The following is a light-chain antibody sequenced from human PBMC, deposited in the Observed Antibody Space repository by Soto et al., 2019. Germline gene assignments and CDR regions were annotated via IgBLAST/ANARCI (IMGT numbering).Light chain of an antibody. CDR2: GAS. Sequence: EIVMTQSPANLSVSPGERATLACRASQSVSSNLAWYQQKPGQGPRLLIYGASPRSTSIPGRFSGSGSRTEFTLTINSLQSEDFAFYYCQQYNNWPPYNFGQGTKLEIK. J-gene: IGKJ2*01. CDR3: QQYNNWPPYN. CDR1: QSVSSN. V-gene: IGKV3-15*01.